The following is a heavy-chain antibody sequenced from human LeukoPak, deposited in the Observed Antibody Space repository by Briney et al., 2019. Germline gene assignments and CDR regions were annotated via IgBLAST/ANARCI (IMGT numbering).Heavy chain of an antibody. Sequence: SETLSLTCTVSGGSISSHYWSWIRQPPGKGLEWVGNMYYSGRTYYNPSLKSRVTISADTSKNHFSLKLSSVTAADTAVYYCARHYLSIVGATTYYYGMDVWGQGTTVTVSS. CDR2: MYYSGRT. V-gene: IGHV4-59*04. J-gene: IGHJ6*02. CDR3: ARHYLSIVGATTYYYGMDV. CDR1: GGSISSHY. D-gene: IGHD1-26*01.